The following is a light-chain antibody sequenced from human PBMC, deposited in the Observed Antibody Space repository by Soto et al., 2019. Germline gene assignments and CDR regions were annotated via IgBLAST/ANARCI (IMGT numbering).Light chain of an antibody. CDR2: GAS. V-gene: IGKV1-16*02. CDR3: QQYNNYPPT. CDR1: QGIGNY. Sequence: DIQMTQSPSSLSASVGDRVTITCRASQGIGNYLAWFQKKPGKAPKSLIYGASTLHSGVASKFSGSGSGTDFTLTISSLQPEDFATYYCQQYNNYPPTFGGGTKVEIK. J-gene: IGKJ4*01.